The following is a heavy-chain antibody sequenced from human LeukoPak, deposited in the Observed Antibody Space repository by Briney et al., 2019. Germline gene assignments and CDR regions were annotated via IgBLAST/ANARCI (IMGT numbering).Heavy chain of an antibody. Sequence: PGGSLRLSCAASEFSVGSNYRTWVRQAPGKGLEWVSLIYSSSSTYYADSLKGRFTISRDNSKNPLYLQMNRLRAEDTAVYYCAKDCRSSWYGSMDVWGEGTTVTVSS. CDR2: IYSSSST. D-gene: IGHD6-13*01. CDR1: EFSVGSNY. CDR3: AKDCRSSWYGSMDV. J-gene: IGHJ6*03. V-gene: IGHV3-66*03.